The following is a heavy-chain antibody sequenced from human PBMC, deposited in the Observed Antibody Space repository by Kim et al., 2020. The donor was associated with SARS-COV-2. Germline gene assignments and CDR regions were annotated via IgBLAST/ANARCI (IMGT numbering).Heavy chain of an antibody. Sequence: SETLSLTCTVSGGSGISGNYYWTWIRQPPGKALEWIGYIYYSGSTTYNPSLKSRVTMSVDTSKNHFSLNLSSVTTADTAVYYCARRRDEGWDRYFDYWGQGILVTVSS. D-gene: IGHD6-19*01. CDR1: GGSGISGNYY. CDR2: IYYSGST. V-gene: IGHV4-61*03. CDR3: ARRRDEGWDRYFDY. J-gene: IGHJ4*02.